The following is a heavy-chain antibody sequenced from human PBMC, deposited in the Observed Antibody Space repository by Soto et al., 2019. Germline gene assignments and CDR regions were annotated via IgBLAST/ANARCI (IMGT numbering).Heavy chain of an antibody. V-gene: IGHV4-30-4*01. D-gene: IGHD2-2*01. CDR3: ASHFRPNWVCYAPDGWFDP. Sequence: SETLSLTCTVSGCPISSGDYYWSWIRQPPGKGLEWIGYVYHSGTTYYNPSLKSRVTISEDTSKNQFSLKLSSVTAAHTAVYYCASHFRPNWVCYAPDGWFDPLGQADLVTVS. CDR1: GCPISSGDYY. CDR2: VYHSGTT. J-gene: IGHJ5*02.